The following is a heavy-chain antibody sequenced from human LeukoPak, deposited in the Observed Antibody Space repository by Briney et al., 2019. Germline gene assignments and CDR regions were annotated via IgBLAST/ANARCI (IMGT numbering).Heavy chain of an antibody. D-gene: IGHD4-11*01. CDR3: ARDGYSSYYYYMDV. Sequence: GGSLRLSCAASRFTFSSYAMHWVRQAPGKGLEWVAVISYDGSNKYYADSVKGRFTISRDNSKNTLYLQMNSLRAEDTAVYYCARDGYSSYYYYMDVWGKGTTVTVSS. CDR1: RFTFSSYA. J-gene: IGHJ6*03. V-gene: IGHV3-30*04. CDR2: ISYDGSNK.